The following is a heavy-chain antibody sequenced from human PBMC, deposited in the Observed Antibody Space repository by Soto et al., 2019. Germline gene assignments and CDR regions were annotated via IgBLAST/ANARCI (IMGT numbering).Heavy chain of an antibody. CDR2: MNPITGNA. V-gene: IGHV1-8*01. J-gene: IGHJ4*02. CDR3: ARRKERSGPHYFDS. Sequence: ASVKVSCKASGFTFTTYDIHWVRQATGQGLEWMGWMNPITGNAGYAQKFQGRVTMTRNTSISTAYMEVRSLRSEDTAVYYCARRKERSGPHYFDSWGQGSLVTVPQ. CDR1: GFTFTTYD.